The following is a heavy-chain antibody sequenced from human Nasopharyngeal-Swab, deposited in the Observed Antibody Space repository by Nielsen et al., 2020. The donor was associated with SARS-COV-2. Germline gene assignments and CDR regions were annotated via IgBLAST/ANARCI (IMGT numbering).Heavy chain of an antibody. Sequence: GGSLRLSCAASGFTFDDYAMHWVRQAPGKGLEWVSGISWNSGSIGYADSVKGRFTISRDNAKNSLYLQMNSLRAEDTALYYCAKDIIPIAAAGYDYWGQGTLVPVSS. D-gene: IGHD6-13*01. V-gene: IGHV3-9*01. J-gene: IGHJ4*02. CDR3: AKDIIPIAAAGYDY. CDR2: ISWNSGSI. CDR1: GFTFDDYA.